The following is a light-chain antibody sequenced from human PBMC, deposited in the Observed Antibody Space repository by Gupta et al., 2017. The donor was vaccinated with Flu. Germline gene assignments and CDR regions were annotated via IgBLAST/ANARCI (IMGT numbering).Light chain of an antibody. CDR1: QSVSTN. Sequence: EIVMTQSPATLSVSPGERATLSCRASQSVSTNLVWYQQKPGQAPRLLIYGASTRATGIPARFSGSGSGTEFTLSISSLQSEDIAIYYCQQESNWPRTFGQGTKVEV. CDR2: GAS. CDR3: QQESNWPRT. J-gene: IGKJ1*01. V-gene: IGKV3-15*01.